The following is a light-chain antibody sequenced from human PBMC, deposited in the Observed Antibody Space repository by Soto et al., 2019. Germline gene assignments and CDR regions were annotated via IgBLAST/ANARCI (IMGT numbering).Light chain of an antibody. CDR2: EAS. CDR3: QQHINLPLT. CDR1: QTVSSS. J-gene: IGKJ4*01. Sequence: LLITPSPSTXCLKSRPRATPTRSACQTVSSSLAWYQKKPGKAXRXXXYEASNRPTGIPARFSGSGSGADFTLTIFFLAPEDFVLYYCQQHINLPLTFGRGTKVDI. V-gene: IGKV3-11*01.